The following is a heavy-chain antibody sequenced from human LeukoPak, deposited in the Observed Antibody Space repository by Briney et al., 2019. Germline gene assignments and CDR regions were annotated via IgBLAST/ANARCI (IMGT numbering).Heavy chain of an antibody. CDR3: ARAGVLRSLEWLLRSPNYYYYMDV. CDR1: GFTFNNFG. V-gene: IGHV3-30*02. Sequence: GGSLRLSCAASGFTFNNFGMHWVRQGPGKGLEWVTFIQYNGNNKYYADSVKGRFTISRDNAKNSLYLQMNSLRAEDTAVYYCARAGVLRSLEWLLRSPNYYYYMDVWGKGTTVTVSS. CDR2: IQYNGNNK. J-gene: IGHJ6*03. D-gene: IGHD3-3*01.